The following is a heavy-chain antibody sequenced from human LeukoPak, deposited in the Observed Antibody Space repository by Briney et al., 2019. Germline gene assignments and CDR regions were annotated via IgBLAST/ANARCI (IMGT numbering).Heavy chain of an antibody. CDR2: INPNSGGT. CDR1: GYTFTGYY. V-gene: IGHV1-2*02. Sequence: GASVKVSCKASGYTFTGYYMHWVRQAPGQGLEWMGWINPNSGGTNYAQKFQGRVTMTRDTSISTAYMELSRLRSDDTAVYYCASLSWDGADSTVTTNDAFDIWGQGTMVTVSS. CDR3: ASLSWDGADSTVTTNDAFDI. D-gene: IGHD4-17*01. J-gene: IGHJ3*02.